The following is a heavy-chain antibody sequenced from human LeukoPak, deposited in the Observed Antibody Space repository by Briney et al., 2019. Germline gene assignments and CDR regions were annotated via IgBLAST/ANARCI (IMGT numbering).Heavy chain of an antibody. J-gene: IGHJ4*02. V-gene: IGHV1-46*01. CDR1: GYTFTSYY. CDR2: INPSGGST. CDR3: ARDFEAIAAAGYLDY. D-gene: IGHD6-13*01. Sequence: ASVKVSCKASGYTFTSYYMHWVRQAPGQGLEWMGIINPSGGSTSYAQKFQGRVTMTRDTSTSTVYMELSSLRSEDTAVYYCARDFEAIAAAGYLDYWGQGTLVTVSS.